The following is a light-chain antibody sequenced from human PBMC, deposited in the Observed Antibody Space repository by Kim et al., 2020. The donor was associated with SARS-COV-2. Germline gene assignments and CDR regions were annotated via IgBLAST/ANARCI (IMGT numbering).Light chain of an antibody. CDR3: QQYDNLPYT. CDR2: DAS. CDR1: QDISNY. Sequence: SASVGDRVTITCQASQDISNYLNWYQQRPGKAPKLLIYDASNLETGVPSRFSGSVSGTDFTFTISSLQPEDIATYYCQQYDNLPYTFGQGTKLEI. J-gene: IGKJ2*01. V-gene: IGKV1-33*01.